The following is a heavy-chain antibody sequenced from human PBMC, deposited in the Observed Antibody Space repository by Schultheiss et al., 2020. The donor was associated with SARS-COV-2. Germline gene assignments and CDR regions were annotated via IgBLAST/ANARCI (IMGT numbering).Heavy chain of an antibody. D-gene: IGHD6-19*01. CDR3: ARSYSSGWFDY. CDR1: GYTFTSYG. J-gene: IGHJ4*02. CDR2: INPNSGNT. Sequence: ASVKVSCKASGYTFTSYGISWVRQAPGQGLEWMGWINPNSGNTGYAQKFQGRVTMTTDTSTSTAYMELSSLRSEDTAVYYCARSYSSGWFDYWGQGTLVTVSS. V-gene: IGHV1-18*01.